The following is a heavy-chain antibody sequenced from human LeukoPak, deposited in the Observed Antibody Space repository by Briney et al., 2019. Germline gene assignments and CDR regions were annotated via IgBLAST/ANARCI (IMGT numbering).Heavy chain of an antibody. D-gene: IGHD3-22*01. J-gene: IGHJ3*02. CDR1: GGSISSTSYY. CDR2: IYYSGST. Sequence: PSETLSLTCTVSGGSISSTSYYWGWIRQPPGKGLEWIGSIYYSGSTYYNPSLKSRVTISVDTSKNQLSLKLSSVTAADTAVYYCARPYRTMIVVVTGAFDIWGQGTMVTVSS. V-gene: IGHV4-39*01. CDR3: ARPYRTMIVVVTGAFDI.